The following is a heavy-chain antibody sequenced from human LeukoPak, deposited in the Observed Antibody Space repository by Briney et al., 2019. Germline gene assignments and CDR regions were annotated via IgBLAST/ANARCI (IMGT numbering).Heavy chain of an antibody. J-gene: IGHJ6*02. CDR1: GGSISSYY. CDR3: AREPLYSYGSGMDV. Sequence: SETLSLTCTISGGSISSYYWSWIRQPPGKGLEWIGYIYYSGSTNYNPSLKSRVTISVDTSKNQFSLKLSSVTAADTAVYYCAREPLYSYGSGMDVWGQGTTVTVPS. CDR2: IYYSGST. V-gene: IGHV4-59*01. D-gene: IGHD5-18*01.